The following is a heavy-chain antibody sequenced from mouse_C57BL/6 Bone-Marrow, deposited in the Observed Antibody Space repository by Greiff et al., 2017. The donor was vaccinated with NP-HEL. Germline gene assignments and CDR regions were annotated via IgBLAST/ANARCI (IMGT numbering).Heavy chain of an antibody. Sequence: VQLQESGAELARPGASVKLSCKASGYTFTSYGISWVKQRTGQGLEWIGEIYPRSGNTYYNEKFKGKATLTADKSSSTAYMALRSLTSEDSAVYFCALAQADARDYWGQGTSVTVSS. CDR2: IYPRSGNT. J-gene: IGHJ4*01. CDR1: GYTFTSYG. V-gene: IGHV1-81*01. CDR3: ALAQADARDY. D-gene: IGHD3-2*02.